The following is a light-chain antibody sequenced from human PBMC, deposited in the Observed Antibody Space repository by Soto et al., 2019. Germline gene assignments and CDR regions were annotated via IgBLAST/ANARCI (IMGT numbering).Light chain of an antibody. CDR1: QGISNY. Sequence: DIQMTQSPTSLSAFVGDRVTITCRASQGISNYLAWYQQKPGKVPELLIYAASTLQSGVPFRFSGSRSGTDFTLTISSLQPEDVATYYCQKYYSAPWTFDQGTKVDIK. CDR3: QKYYSAPWT. V-gene: IGKV1-27*01. CDR2: AAS. J-gene: IGKJ1*01.